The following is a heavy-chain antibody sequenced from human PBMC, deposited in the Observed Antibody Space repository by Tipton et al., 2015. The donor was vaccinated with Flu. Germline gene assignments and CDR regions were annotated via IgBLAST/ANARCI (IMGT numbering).Heavy chain of an antibody. D-gene: IGHD3-10*02. Sequence: TLSLTCTVSGGSMSGYFWSWIRQPPGRRLEWIGYIFHSGSPTYNPSLKSPVTISVDTSKNQFSLKLSSVTAADTAVYYCARLSYYDVDLKNFYFEDWGQGTLVTVSS. CDR3: ARLSYYDVDLKNFYFED. CDR1: GGSMSGYF. CDR2: IFHSGSP. J-gene: IGHJ4*02. V-gene: IGHV4-59*01.